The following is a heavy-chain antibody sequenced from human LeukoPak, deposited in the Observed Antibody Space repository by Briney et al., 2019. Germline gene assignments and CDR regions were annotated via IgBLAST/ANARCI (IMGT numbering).Heavy chain of an antibody. D-gene: IGHD3-9*01. CDR2: ISSSSSYI. J-gene: IGHJ6*02. CDR3: ARDGEYYDILTGYYIYYGMDV. V-gene: IGHV3-21*01. CDR1: GFTISSYS. Sequence: GGSLRLSCAASGFTISSYSMNWVRQAPGKGLEWVSSISSSSSYIYYADSVKGRFTISRDNAKNSLYLQMNSLRAEDTAVYYCARDGEYYDILTGYYIYYGMDVWGQGTTVTVSS.